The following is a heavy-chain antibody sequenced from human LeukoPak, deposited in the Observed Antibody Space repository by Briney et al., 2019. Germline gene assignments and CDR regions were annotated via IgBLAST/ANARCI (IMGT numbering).Heavy chain of an antibody. CDR1: GGSVSSGDYY. CDR2: MYYSGST. D-gene: IGHD3-22*01. CDR3: ARLNYYDSSGYYQSDY. Sequence: SQTLSLTCSVSGGSVSSGDYYWSWIRQPPGKGLEWIGYMYYSGSTYYSPSLKSRVTISVDTSKNQFSLKLSSVTAADTAVYYCARLNYYDSSGYYQSDYWGQGTLVTVSS. J-gene: IGHJ4*02. V-gene: IGHV4-30-4*01.